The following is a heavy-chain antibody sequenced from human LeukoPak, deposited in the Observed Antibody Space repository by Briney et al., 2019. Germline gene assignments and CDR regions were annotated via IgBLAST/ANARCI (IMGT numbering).Heavy chain of an antibody. J-gene: IGHJ4*02. V-gene: IGHV3-30*02. CDR1: GFTFSTYA. CDR3: AKDVWQQVAPGY. Sequence: PGRSLRLSCAASGFTFSTYAMHWVRQAPGKGLEWVAFIRYDGSNKYYADSVKGRFTISRDNSKNTLYLQMNSLRAEDTAMYYCAKDVWQQVAPGYWGQGTLVTVSS. D-gene: IGHD6-13*01. CDR2: IRYDGSNK.